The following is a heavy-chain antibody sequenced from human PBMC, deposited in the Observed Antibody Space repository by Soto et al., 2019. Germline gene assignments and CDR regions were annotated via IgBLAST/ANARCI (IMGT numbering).Heavy chain of an antibody. D-gene: IGHD6-19*01. CDR2: IYAGGGGSS. CDR3: AREITSGWNAFDC. Sequence: EVQLLESGGGLVQPGGSLRLSCAASGFTVSSNYMNWVRQSPGRGLEWLSVIYAGGGGSSYYEESVKGRFTISRDDSKNTVYLQMNSLKAEDTAVYYCAREITSGWNAFDCWGQGNEVTVSS. CDR1: GFTVSSNY. J-gene: IGHJ4*02. V-gene: IGHV3-66*01.